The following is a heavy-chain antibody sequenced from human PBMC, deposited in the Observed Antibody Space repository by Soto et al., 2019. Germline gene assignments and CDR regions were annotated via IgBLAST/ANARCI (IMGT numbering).Heavy chain of an antibody. CDR3: ARGPMTTVVTSYYFDY. J-gene: IGHJ4*02. D-gene: IGHD4-17*01. CDR2: IGTAGDT. V-gene: IGHV3-13*01. Sequence: GGSLRLSCAASGFTFSSYDMHWVRQATGKGLEWVSAIGTAGDTYYPGSVKGRFTISRENAKNSLYLQMNSLRAEDTAVYYCARGPMTTVVTSYYFDYWGQGTLVTVSS. CDR1: GFTFSSYD.